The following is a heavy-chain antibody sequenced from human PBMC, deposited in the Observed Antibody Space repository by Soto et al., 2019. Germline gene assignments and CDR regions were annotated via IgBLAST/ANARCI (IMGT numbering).Heavy chain of an antibody. D-gene: IGHD3-3*01. CDR2: IKQDGSEE. CDR3: VTSHFESWSFDFYGIDV. Sequence: DVQLAESGGGLVQPGGSLRLSCVASGQTFNRYWMSWVRQAPGKGLEWVANIKQDGSEEYYVDSVKGRFTISRDNAKKSLYLQMNSLRAEYTAMYYCVTSHFESWSFDFYGIDVSGQGITDIISS. V-gene: IGHV3-7*03. J-gene: IGHJ6*02. CDR1: GQTFNRYW.